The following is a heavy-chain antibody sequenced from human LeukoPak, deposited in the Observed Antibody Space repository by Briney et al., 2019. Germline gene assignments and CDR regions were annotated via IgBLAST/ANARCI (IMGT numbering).Heavy chain of an antibody. D-gene: IGHD3-22*01. CDR1: GFTFDDYT. Sequence: GGSLRLSCVASGFTFDDYTMHWVRQAPGKGLEWVSLINRDGGVTKYGGSVKGRFAISRDNNKNSLSLQMNSLRPEDTAVYYCTKADDSSGYLPAKWGQGTLVTVSS. CDR2: INRDGGVT. V-gene: IGHV3-43*01. J-gene: IGHJ4*02. CDR3: TKADDSSGYLPAK.